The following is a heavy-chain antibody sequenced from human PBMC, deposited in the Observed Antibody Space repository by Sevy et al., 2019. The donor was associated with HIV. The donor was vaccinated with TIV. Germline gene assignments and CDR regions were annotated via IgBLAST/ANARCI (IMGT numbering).Heavy chain of an antibody. CDR1: GFTFSSYA. V-gene: IGHV3-23*01. CDR2: ISGSGGST. CDR3: AKGVDYYDSSGYYAY. Sequence: GGSLRLSCAASGFTFSSYAMTWVRQAPGKGLVWVSHISGSGGSTDYADSVKGRFTISRDNSKNTLSLQMNSLRAEDTAIYYCAKGVDYYDSSGYYAYWGQGTLVTVSS. D-gene: IGHD3-22*01. J-gene: IGHJ4*02.